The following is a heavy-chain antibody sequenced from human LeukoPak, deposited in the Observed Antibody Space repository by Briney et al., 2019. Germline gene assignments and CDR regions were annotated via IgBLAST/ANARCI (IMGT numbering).Heavy chain of an antibody. J-gene: IGHJ4*02. CDR3: VRDRELNY. CDR2: INHSGST. Sequence: SETLSLTCAVYGGSFSGYYWSWIRQPPGKGLEWIGEINHSGSTNYNPSLKSRVIISVDTSKNQFSLNLGSVTAADTAVYYCVRDRELNYWGQGTLVTVSS. CDR1: GGSFSGYY. V-gene: IGHV4-34*01. D-gene: IGHD3-10*01.